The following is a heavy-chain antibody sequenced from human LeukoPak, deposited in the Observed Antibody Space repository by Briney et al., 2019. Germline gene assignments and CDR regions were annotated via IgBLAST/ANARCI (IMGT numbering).Heavy chain of an antibody. J-gene: IGHJ5*02. Sequence: ASVKVSCKVSGYTLTELSMHWVRQAPGKGLEWMGGFDPEDGETIYAQKFQGRVTMTEDTSTDTAYMELSSLRSEDTAVYYCATSLVTAMVPYNWFDPWGQGTLVTVSS. V-gene: IGHV1-24*01. CDR1: GYTLTELS. D-gene: IGHD5-18*01. CDR2: FDPEDGET. CDR3: ATSLVTAMVPYNWFDP.